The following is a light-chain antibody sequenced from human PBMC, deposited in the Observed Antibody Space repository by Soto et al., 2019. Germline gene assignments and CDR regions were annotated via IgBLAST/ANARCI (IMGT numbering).Light chain of an antibody. CDR2: AAS. CDR1: QGISSY. V-gene: IGKV1-9*01. Sequence: DIQLTQSPSFLSASVGDRVTITCRASQGISSYLAWYQQKPGKAPKLLIYAASTLQSGVPSRFSGSGSGTDFTLTISSLQPEDVATYYCQKYNSAPWTFGQGTKVDI. J-gene: IGKJ1*01. CDR3: QKYNSAPWT.